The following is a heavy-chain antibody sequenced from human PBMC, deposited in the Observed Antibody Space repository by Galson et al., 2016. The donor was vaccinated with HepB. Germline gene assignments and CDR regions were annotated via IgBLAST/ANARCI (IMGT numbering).Heavy chain of an antibody. V-gene: IGHV3-30*18. J-gene: IGHJ5*02. CDR2: ISDDGSSK. D-gene: IGHD2-21*02. CDR3: AKSRHATPIDFIFNR. Sequence: SLRLSCAESGFTFSSYGMHWVRQAPGKGLEWVAVISDDGSSKYYVPSVKGRFSISRDNSKDMLYLQMDSLRPEDTAVYYCAKSRHATPIDFIFNRWGQGTLVTVSS. CDR1: GFTFSSYG.